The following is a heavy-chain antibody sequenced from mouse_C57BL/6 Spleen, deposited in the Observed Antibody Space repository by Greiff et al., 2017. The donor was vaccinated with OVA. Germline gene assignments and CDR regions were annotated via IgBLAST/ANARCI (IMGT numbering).Heavy chain of an antibody. CDR2: IHPNSGST. D-gene: IGHD1-1*01. CDR3: ARNYGSSYDADY. V-gene: IGHV1-64*01. CDR1: GYTFTSYW. Sequence: QVQLQQPGAELVKPGASVKLSCKASGYTFTSYWMHWVKQRPGQGLEWIGMIHPNSGSTNYNEKFKSKATLTVDKSSSTAYMQLSSLTSEDSAVYYCARNYGSSYDADYWGQGTTLAVSS. J-gene: IGHJ2*01.